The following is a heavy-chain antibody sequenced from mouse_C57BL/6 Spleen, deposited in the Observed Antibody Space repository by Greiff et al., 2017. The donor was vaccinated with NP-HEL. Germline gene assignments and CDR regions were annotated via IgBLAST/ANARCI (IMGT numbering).Heavy chain of an antibody. CDR3: ARSTTVVAHYFDY. Sequence: VQLQQSGAELVRPGSSVKLSCKASGYTFTSYWMDWVKQRPGQGLEWIGNIYPSDSETHYNQKFKDKATLTVDKSSSTAYMPLSSLTSEDSAVYYCARSTTVVAHYFDYWGQGTTLTVSS. D-gene: IGHD1-1*01. CDR2: IYPSDSET. V-gene: IGHV1-61*01. CDR1: GYTFTSYW. J-gene: IGHJ2*01.